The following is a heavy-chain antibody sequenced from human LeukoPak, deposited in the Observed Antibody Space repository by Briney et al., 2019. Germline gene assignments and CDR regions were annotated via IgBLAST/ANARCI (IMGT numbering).Heavy chain of an antibody. J-gene: IGHJ5*02. CDR1: GFTFSTFN. Sequence: PGGSLRLSCAASGFTFSTFNMHWVRQAPGKGLEWVAVFSSDGRSTFYAENVQGRFTLSRDNSKNTLSLQMNSLRAEDTAVYYCARVGYCSGGSCCSNGWFDPWGQGTLVTVSS. V-gene: IGHV3-30*03. D-gene: IGHD2-15*01. CDR2: FSSDGRST. CDR3: ARVGYCSGGSCCSNGWFDP.